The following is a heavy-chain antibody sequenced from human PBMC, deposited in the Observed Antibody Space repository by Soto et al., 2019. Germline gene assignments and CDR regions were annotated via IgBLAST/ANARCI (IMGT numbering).Heavy chain of an antibody. J-gene: IGHJ5*02. CDR2: ISWNSGSI. CDR3: AKGRIAMVSWFDP. D-gene: IGHD3-10*01. V-gene: IGHV3-9*01. CDR1: GFTFDDYA. Sequence: PGGSLRLSCAASGFTFDDYAMHWVRQAPGKGLEWVSGISWNSGSIGYADSVKGRFTISRDNAKNSLYLQMNSLRAEDTALYYCAKGRIAMVSWFDPWGQGTLVTVSS.